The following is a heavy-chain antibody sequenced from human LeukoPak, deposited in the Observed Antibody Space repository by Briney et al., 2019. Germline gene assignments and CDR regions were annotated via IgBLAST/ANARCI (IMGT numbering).Heavy chain of an antibody. CDR2: FDPEDGET. J-gene: IGHJ4*02. CDR3: ATDPLSYDYSMDY. V-gene: IGHV1-24*01. Sequence: GASVKVSCKVSGYTLTELSMHWVRQAPGKGLEWMGGFDPEDGETIYAQKFQGRVTMTEDTSTDTAYTELSSLRSEDTAVYYCATDPLSYDYSMDYWGQGTLVTVSS. CDR1: GYTLTELS. D-gene: IGHD4-11*01.